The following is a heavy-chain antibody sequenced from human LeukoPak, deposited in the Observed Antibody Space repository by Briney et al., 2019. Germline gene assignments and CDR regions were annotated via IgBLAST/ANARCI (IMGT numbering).Heavy chain of an antibody. J-gene: IGHJ4*02. V-gene: IGHV1-18*01. Sequence: GASVKVSCKASDYTFDSYGITWVRQAPGQRLEWLGWISADNGATDFGQRVQGRVTFTTDTSTNTAYMELRSLRSDDTAVYYCVTPLPHYCSGTNCPLRYWGQGTLVTVSS. CDR1: DYTFDSYG. CDR2: ISADNGAT. CDR3: VTPLPHYCSGTNCPLRY. D-gene: IGHD2-2*01.